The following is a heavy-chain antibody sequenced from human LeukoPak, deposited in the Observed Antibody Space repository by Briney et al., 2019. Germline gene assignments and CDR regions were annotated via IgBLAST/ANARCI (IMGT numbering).Heavy chain of an antibody. CDR3: ARETYYYDSSGYYYGEYFDY. CDR1: GGTFSSYA. Sequence: ASVKVSCKASGGTFSSYAISWVRQAPGQGLEWMGRIIPILGIANYAQKFQGRVTITADKSTSTAYMELSSLRSEDTAVYYCARETYYYDSSGYYYGEYFDYWGQGTLVTVSS. D-gene: IGHD3-22*01. CDR2: IIPILGIA. J-gene: IGHJ4*02. V-gene: IGHV1-69*04.